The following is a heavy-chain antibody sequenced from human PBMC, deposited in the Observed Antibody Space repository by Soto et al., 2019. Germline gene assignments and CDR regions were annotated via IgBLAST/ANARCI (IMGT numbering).Heavy chain of an antibody. CDR2: IYPGDSDT. D-gene: IGHD4-4*01. CDR1: XYTFTSYW. CDR3: ARIWEMATVAAFDS. J-gene: IGHJ4*02. Sequence: SLKISCRGSXYTFTSYWIGWVRQMPGKGLEWMGIIYPGDSDTRYSPSFQGQVTISADKSISTAYLQWSSLRASDTAMYYCARIWEMATVAAFDSWGQGTLVTVSS. V-gene: IGHV5-51*01.